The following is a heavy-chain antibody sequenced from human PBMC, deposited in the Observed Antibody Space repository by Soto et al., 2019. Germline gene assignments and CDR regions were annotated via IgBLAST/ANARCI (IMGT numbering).Heavy chain of an antibody. CDR3: ARDDPGGSREGY. CDR1: GFTFSSYA. J-gene: IGHJ4*02. V-gene: IGHV3-30-3*01. CDR2: ISYDGSNK. Sequence: QVQLVESGGGVVQPGRSLRLSCAASGFTFSSYAMHWVRQAPGKGLEWVAVISYDGSNKYYADSVKGRFTISRDNSKNTLYLQMNSLRAEDTAVYYGARDDPGGSREGYWGQGTLVTVSS. D-gene: IGHD3-16*01.